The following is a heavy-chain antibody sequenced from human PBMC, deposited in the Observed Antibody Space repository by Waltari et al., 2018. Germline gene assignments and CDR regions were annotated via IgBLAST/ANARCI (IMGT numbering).Heavy chain of an antibody. CDR2: VSYRGIT. V-gene: IGHV4-30-4*01. D-gene: IGHD1-1*01. J-gene: IGHJ4*02. Sequence: QVQLQESGPGLVKPSQTLTLTCAVSSGSISIPDYFWSWIRQAPGKGLEWIGSVSYRGITYYNPSLERRVTMSVDTSKNQFSLKLNSVTAADAAIYYCARTTFVRYFDYWGQGTLVTVSS. CDR1: SGSISIPDYF. CDR3: ARTTFVRYFDY.